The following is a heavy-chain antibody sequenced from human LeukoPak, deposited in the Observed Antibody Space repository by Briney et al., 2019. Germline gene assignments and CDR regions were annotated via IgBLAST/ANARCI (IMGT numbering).Heavy chain of an antibody. J-gene: IGHJ5*02. CDR2: INPDGTST. V-gene: IGHV3-74*01. D-gene: IGHD2-21*02. CDR1: GFTFSSYW. CDR3: ARDAGDCGGDCPRWFDP. Sequence: ESGGGLVQPGGSLRLSCAASGFTFSSYWMHWVRQAPGKGLVWVSRINPDGTSTSYADSVKGRFTISRDNAKNTVDLQMNSLRGEDTAVYYCARDAGDCGGDCPRWFDPWGQGTLVTVSS.